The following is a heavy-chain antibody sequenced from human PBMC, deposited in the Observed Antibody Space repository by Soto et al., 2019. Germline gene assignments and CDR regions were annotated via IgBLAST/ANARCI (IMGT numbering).Heavy chain of an antibody. J-gene: IGHJ4*02. V-gene: IGHV3-15*01. D-gene: IGHD2-15*01. CDR1: GFTFSNAW. CDR2: IKSKTDGGTT. Sequence: GGSLRLSCAASGFTFSNAWMSWVRQAPGKGLEWVGRIKSKTDGGTTDYAAPVKGRFTISRDDSKNTLYLQMNSLKTEDTAVYYCTTDLGQQQIFDYWGQGTLVTVSS. CDR3: TTDLGQQQIFDY.